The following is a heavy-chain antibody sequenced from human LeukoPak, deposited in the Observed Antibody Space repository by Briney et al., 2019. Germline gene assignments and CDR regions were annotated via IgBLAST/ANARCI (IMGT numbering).Heavy chain of an antibody. J-gene: IGHJ4*02. CDR1: GFTFSSYW. Sequence: GGSLRLSCAASGFTFSSYWMSWVRQAPGKGLEWVANIKKDGSEKYYVDSVKGRFTVSRDNAQNSLYLQMNSLRAEDTAVYHCTTLTVATNFDYWGQGTLVTVSS. CDR2: IKKDGSEK. CDR3: TTLTVATNFDY. D-gene: IGHD5-12*01. V-gene: IGHV3-7*01.